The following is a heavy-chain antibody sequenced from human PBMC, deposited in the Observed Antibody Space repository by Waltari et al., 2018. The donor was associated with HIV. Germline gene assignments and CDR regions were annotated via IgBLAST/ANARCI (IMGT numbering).Heavy chain of an antibody. Sequence: QVQLVQSGAEVKKPGASVKVSCKASGYTFTGYYMHWVRQAPGKGLEWMGWINPNRGGTNYAQKCQGRVTMTRDTSISTAYMELSRLRSDDTAVYYCARGSNGELELREHFDYWGQGTLVTVSS. D-gene: IGHD1-7*01. CDR3: ARGSNGELELREHFDY. V-gene: IGHV1-2*02. J-gene: IGHJ4*02. CDR2: INPNRGGT. CDR1: GYTFTGYY.